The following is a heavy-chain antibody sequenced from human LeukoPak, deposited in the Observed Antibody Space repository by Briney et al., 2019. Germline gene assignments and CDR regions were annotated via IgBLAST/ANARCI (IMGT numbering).Heavy chain of an antibody. Sequence: PSRTLSLTCTVSGGSISSYYWSWIRQPPGKGLEWIGYIYYSGSTNYNPSLKSRVTISVDTSKNQFSLKLSSVTAADTAVYYCARIARYSSSWDFDYWGQGTLVTVSS. D-gene: IGHD6-13*01. CDR1: GGSISSYY. J-gene: IGHJ4*02. V-gene: IGHV4-59*01. CDR3: ARIARYSSSWDFDY. CDR2: IYYSGST.